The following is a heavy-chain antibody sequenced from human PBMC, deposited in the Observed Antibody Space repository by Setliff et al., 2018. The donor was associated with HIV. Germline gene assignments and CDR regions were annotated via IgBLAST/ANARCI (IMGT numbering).Heavy chain of an antibody. CDR1: GVSIENNS. CDR2: IPYTGST. Sequence: SETLSLTCTVSGVSIENNSWSWFRQPPGKGLEWIGYIPYTGSTNYDPSLKSRLTIVADTSKSQFSLKLTSVTAADTAVYYCARGAYIKMNYCFDYWGRGTLVTVSS. J-gene: IGHJ4*02. V-gene: IGHV4-59*01. D-gene: IGHD3-16*01. CDR3: ARGAYIKMNYCFDY.